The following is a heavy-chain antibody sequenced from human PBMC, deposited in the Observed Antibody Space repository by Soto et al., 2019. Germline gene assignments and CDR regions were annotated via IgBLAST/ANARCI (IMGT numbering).Heavy chain of an antibody. J-gene: IGHJ4*02. D-gene: IGHD3-10*01. CDR1: GGSISSSSYY. CDR2: IYYSGST. Sequence: PSETLSLTCTVSGGSISSSSYYWGWIRQPPGKGLEWIGSIYYSGSTYYNPSLKSRVTISVDTSKNQFSLKLSSVTAADTAVYYCARQRSRLLWFGETFDYWGQGTLVTVS. CDR3: ARQRSRLLWFGETFDY. V-gene: IGHV4-39*01.